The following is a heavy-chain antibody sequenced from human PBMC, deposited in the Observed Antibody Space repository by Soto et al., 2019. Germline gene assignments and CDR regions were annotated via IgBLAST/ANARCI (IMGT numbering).Heavy chain of an antibody. CDR3: ARDSEMATKMCFGY. V-gene: IGHV1-46*01. CDR2: INPRGGGT. J-gene: IGHJ4*02. D-gene: IGHD5-12*01. CDR1: GYTFTNHH. Sequence: ASVKVSCKASGYTFTNHHMHWVRQVPGEGLEWMGMINPRGGGTNYPQKFQGRVTMTRDTSTSTVYMELSSLRSEDTAVYYCARDSEMATKMCFGYWGQGTLVTVSS.